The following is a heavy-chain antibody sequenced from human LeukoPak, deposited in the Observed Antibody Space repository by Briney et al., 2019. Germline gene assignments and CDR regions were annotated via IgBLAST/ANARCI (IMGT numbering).Heavy chain of an antibody. CDR1: GFTFSMYA. CDR3: AKGSATTVVTIDY. J-gene: IGHJ4*02. D-gene: IGHD4-23*01. Sequence: GGSLRLSCAASGFTFSMYAMHWVRQAPGKGLEWVAVISSDGSDKYYADSVKGRFTISRDNSKNTMYLQMNSLRDEDTAVYYCAKGSATTVVTIDYWGQGTLVTVSS. V-gene: IGHV3-30*04. CDR2: ISSDGSDK.